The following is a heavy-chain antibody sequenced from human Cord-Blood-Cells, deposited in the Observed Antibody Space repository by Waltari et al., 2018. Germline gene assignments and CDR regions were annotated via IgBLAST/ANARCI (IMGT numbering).Heavy chain of an antibody. CDR1: GGTFSSYD. D-gene: IGHD2-15*01. J-gene: IGHJ1*01. CDR3: ARPHCSGGSCYSEYFQH. V-gene: IGHV1-69*01. Sequence: QVQLVQSGAEVKKPGSSVQVSCKASGGTFSSYDISWVRRAPGQGLEWMGWIIPSFGTANYAQKFQGRVTITADESTSTAYMELSSLRSEDTAVYYCARPHCSGGSCYSEYFQHWGQGTLVTVSS. CDR2: IIPSFGTA.